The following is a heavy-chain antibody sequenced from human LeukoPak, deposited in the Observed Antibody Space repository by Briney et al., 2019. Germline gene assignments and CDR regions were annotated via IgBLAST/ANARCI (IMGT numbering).Heavy chain of an antibody. CDR3: ARGADHGGSKCADP. CDR1: GYTFTNYD. V-gene: IGHV1-8*01. J-gene: IGHJ5*02. Sequence: ASVTVSCKASGYTFTNYDINWVRQATGQALEWMGWMNPNSGNTGYAQKFQGRVTITRNTSISTAYMELSSLRSEDTAVYYCARGADHGGSKCADPWGQGTLVTVST. CDR2: MNPNSGNT. D-gene: IGHD2-15*01.